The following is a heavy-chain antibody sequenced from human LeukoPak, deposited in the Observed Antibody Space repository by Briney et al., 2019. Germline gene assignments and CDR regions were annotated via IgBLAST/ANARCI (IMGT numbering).Heavy chain of an antibody. CDR3: ARDPAQSYYTDV. J-gene: IGHJ6*03. Sequence: ASVKVSCKASGYSFTAYYIHWVRPAPGQGLAWMGWINPKSPGTNYAQKFQGRVTMTRDTSISTAYMELSSLTSDDTAVYYCARDPAQSYYTDVWGIGTTVTVSS. CDR2: INPKSPGT. CDR1: GYSFTAYY. V-gene: IGHV1-2*02.